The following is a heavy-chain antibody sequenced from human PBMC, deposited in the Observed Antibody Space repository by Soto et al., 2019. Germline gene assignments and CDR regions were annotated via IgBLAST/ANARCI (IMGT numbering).Heavy chain of an antibody. D-gene: IGHD3-10*01. V-gene: IGHV3-74*01. CDR2: INSDGSST. CDR1: GFTFSSYW. Sequence: GGSLRLSCAASGFTFSSYWMHWVRQAPGKGLVWVSRINSDGSSTSYADSVKGRFTISRDNAKNTLYLQMNSLRAEDTAVYYCARALLWFGELSASDAFDIWGQGTMVTVSS. CDR3: ARALLWFGELSASDAFDI. J-gene: IGHJ3*02.